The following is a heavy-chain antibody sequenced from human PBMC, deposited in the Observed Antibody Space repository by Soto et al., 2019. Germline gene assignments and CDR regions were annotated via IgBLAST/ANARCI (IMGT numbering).Heavy chain of an antibody. V-gene: IGHV4-31*03. D-gene: IGHD5-18*01. CDR3: ARVVDTAMVRGDWFDP. J-gene: IGHJ5*02. CDR1: GGSISSGGYY. CDR2: IYYSGST. Sequence: QVQLQESGPGLVKPSQTLSLTCTVSGGSISSGGYYWSWIRQHPGKGLEWIGYIYYSGSTYYNPPLKSRVTISVDTSKNQCSLKLSSVTAADTAVYYCARVVDTAMVRGDWFDPWGQGTLVTVSS.